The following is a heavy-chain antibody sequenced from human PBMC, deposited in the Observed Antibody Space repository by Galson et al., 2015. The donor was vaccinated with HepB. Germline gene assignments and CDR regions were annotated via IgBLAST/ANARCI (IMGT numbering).Heavy chain of an antibody. D-gene: IGHD6-13*01. CDR3: VKETGVGHSSSLYSY. V-gene: IGHV3-64D*06. CDR2: ISYSGGDM. CDR1: GFSFSNAA. Sequence: SLRLSCAASGFSFSNAAMHWVRQAPGKGLQYVAGISYSGGDMYHADSVKDRFTISRDNSKNTLYLQMSSLTPDDTAVYFCVKETGVGHSSSLYSYWGQGTLVTVSS. J-gene: IGHJ4*02.